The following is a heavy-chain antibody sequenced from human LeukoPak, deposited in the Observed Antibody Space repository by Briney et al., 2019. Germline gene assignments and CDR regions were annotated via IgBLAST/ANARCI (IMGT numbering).Heavy chain of an antibody. D-gene: IGHD3-9*01. CDR2: IREDGSEK. CDR3: ARTYYDILTGYNPYFDY. V-gene: IGHV3-7*01. CDR1: AFPFSDYW. Sequence: PGGSLRLSCATSAFPFSDYWMSWVRQTPGKGLEWVANIREDGSEKYYVDSVKGRFTISRDNAKNSLYLQMNSLRAEDTAVYYCARTYYDILTGYNPYFDYWGQGILVTVSS. J-gene: IGHJ4*02.